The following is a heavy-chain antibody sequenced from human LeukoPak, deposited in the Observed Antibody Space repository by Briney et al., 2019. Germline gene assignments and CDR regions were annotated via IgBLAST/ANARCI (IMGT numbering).Heavy chain of an antibody. J-gene: IGHJ5*02. V-gene: IGHV3-53*01. CDR2: IYTGGGT. Sequence: GSLRLSCAASGFTVRSNYMSWVRQAPGKGLEWVSVIYTGGGTNYTESVKGRFTISRDNSKNTLYLQMNSLRAEDTAVYYCARGGSDSRSWYNWLDPWGQGTLVTVSS. CDR3: ARGGSDSRSWYNWLDP. D-gene: IGHD6-13*01. CDR1: GFTVRSNY.